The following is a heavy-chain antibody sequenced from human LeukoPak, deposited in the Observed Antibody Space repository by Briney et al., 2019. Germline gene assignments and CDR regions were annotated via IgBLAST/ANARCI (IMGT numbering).Heavy chain of an antibody. Sequence: GGSLRLSCAASGFTVSSHYMSWVRQAPGKGLEWVSVMHSGGSTYYADSVKGRFTISRDNSKNTLYLQMNSLRAEDTAVYYCAKTYYYDSSGYYPDAFDIWGQGTMVTVSS. CDR3: AKTYYYDSSGYYPDAFDI. CDR1: GFTVSSHY. J-gene: IGHJ3*02. D-gene: IGHD3-22*01. V-gene: IGHV3-66*01. CDR2: MHSGGST.